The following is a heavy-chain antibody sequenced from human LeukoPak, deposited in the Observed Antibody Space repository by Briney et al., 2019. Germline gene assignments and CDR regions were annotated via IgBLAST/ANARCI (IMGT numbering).Heavy chain of an antibody. Sequence: GGSLRLSCAASGFTFSSYSMNWVRQAPGKGLEWVDNIKQDGSEKYYVDSVKGRFTISRDNAKNSLYLQMNSLRAEDTAVYYCARDRGEYSSSFYDYWGQGTLVTVSS. V-gene: IGHV3-7*01. CDR2: IKQDGSEK. CDR3: ARDRGEYSSSFYDY. CDR1: GFTFSSYS. J-gene: IGHJ4*02. D-gene: IGHD6-6*01.